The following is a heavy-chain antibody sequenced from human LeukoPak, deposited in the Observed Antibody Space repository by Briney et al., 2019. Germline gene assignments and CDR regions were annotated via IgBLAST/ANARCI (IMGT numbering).Heavy chain of an antibody. CDR1: GGSINSGDYS. J-gene: IGHJ5*02. CDR2: IFQSGST. CDR3: ARVGSDWNDVRYNWFDP. V-gene: IGHV4-30-2*01. D-gene: IGHD1-1*01. Sequence: SETLSLTCAVSGGSINSGDYSWSWIRQPPGKGLEWIGYIFQSGSTYYNPSLKSRVTISVDRSKNQFSLKLSSVTAADTAVYYCARVGSDWNDVRYNWFDPWGQGTLVTVSS.